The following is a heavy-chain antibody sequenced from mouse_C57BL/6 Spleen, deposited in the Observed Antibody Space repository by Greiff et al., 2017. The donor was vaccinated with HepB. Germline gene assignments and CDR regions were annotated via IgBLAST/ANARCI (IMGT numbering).Heavy chain of an antibody. CDR1: GYTFTSYW. D-gene: IGHD1-1*01. J-gene: IGHJ4*01. V-gene: IGHV1-52*01. CDR3: ASTIVAPYAIGC. Sequence: QVQLQQPGAELVRPGSSVKLSCKASGYTFTSYWMHWVKQRPIQGLEWIGNIDPSDSETHYNQKFKDKATLTVDKSSSTAYMQLSSLTSEDSAVYYCASTIVAPYAIGCWGQGASVTVSS. CDR2: IDPSDSET.